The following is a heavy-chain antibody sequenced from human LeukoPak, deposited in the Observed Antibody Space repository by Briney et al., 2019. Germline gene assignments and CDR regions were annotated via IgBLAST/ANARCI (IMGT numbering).Heavy chain of an antibody. Sequence: GGSLRLSCAASGFTFCSYAMHWVRQAPGKGLEWVAVISYDGSNKYYADSVKGRFTISRDNSKNTLYLQMNSLRAEDTAVYYCARTMVATFSYWGQGTLVTVSS. J-gene: IGHJ4*02. V-gene: IGHV3-30-3*01. CDR3: ARTMVATFSY. D-gene: IGHD5-12*01. CDR1: GFTFCSYA. CDR2: ISYDGSNK.